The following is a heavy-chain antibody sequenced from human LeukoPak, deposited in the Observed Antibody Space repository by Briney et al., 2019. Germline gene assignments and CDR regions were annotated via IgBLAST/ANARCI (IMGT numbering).Heavy chain of an antibody. J-gene: IGHJ4*02. CDR3: AKGGQGFDY. V-gene: IGHV3-30*02. CDR2: IRNDGSNK. CDR1: GFIFSSYG. Sequence: PGGSLGLSCAASGFIFSSYGMHWVRQAPGKGLEWVAFIRNDGSNKNYADSVKGRFTISRDNSKNTLSLQMNSLRAEDTAVYYCAKGGQGFDYWGQGTLVTVSS.